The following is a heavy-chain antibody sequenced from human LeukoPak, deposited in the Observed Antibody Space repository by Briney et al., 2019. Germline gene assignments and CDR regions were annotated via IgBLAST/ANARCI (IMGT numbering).Heavy chain of an antibody. CDR1: GFTFNNYG. D-gene: IGHD3-22*01. Sequence: GGSLRLSCAASGFTFNNYGMSWVRQAPGRGLEWVSAISRDGGDTFYADSVKGRFTISRDSSKNTVYLQMNSLRAEDTALYYCAKLGHTSGYYARHSDYWGQGTLVTVSS. J-gene: IGHJ4*02. CDR3: AKLGHTSGYYARHSDY. CDR2: ISRDGGDT. V-gene: IGHV3-23*01.